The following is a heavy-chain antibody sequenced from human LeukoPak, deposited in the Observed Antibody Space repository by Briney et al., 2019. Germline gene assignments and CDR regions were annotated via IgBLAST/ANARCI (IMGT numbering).Heavy chain of an antibody. J-gene: IGHJ4*02. CDR3: TKGGKKWLARQPDY. CDR2: ISWNSGSV. D-gene: IGHD6-19*01. Sequence: GGSLRLSCAASGFTFDDYAMHWVRQAPGKGLEWVSGISWNSGSVGYADSVKGRFTISRDNAKNSLYLQMNNLRGEDTAFYYCTKGGKKWLARQPDYWGQGTLVTVSS. CDR1: GFTFDDYA. V-gene: IGHV3-9*01.